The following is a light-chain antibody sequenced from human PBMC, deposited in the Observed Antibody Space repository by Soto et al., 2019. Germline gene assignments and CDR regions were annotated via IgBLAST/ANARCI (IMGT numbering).Light chain of an antibody. CDR1: QSVNSF. CDR3: QQRSGWPRT. Sequence: EIVLTQSPATLSLSPGERATLSCRASQSVNSFLAWYQQKPGQALRLLIYDASNRAPGIPARFSGSGSGTDFTLTISSLEPEDFALYYCQQRSGWPRTFGRGTNLEFK. CDR2: DAS. V-gene: IGKV3-11*01. J-gene: IGKJ2*01.